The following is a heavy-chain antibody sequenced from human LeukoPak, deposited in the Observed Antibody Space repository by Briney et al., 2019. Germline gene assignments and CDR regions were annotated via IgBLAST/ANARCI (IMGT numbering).Heavy chain of an antibody. J-gene: IGHJ6*03. CDR1: GFTFSSYG. D-gene: IGHD2-2*01. CDR2: IRYDGSNK. Sequence: GGSLRLSCAASGFTFSSYGMHWVRQAPGKGLEWVAFIRYDGSNKYYGDFVRGRFTISRDNSKNTLYLQMNSLRAEDTAVYYCAKAGYCSTTACPVYYYMCVCGKGTTVTVSS. CDR3: AKAGYCSTTACPVYYYMCV. V-gene: IGHV3-30*02.